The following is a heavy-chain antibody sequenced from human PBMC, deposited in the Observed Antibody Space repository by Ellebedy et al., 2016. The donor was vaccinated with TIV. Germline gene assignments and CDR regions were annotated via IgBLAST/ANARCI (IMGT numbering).Heavy chain of an antibody. D-gene: IGHD3-9*01. CDR3: ARHRGYEMSTNQYKEAIDP. V-gene: IGHV4-59*01. J-gene: IGHJ5*02. CDR1: GASMNNYY. Sequence: GSLRLXXTVSGASMNNYYWTWIRQPPGKGLEWIGNISYSGRTTYNPSLKSRVTISVDMSTNQFSLELSSVTAADTALYYCARHRGYEMSTNQYKEAIDPWGQGILVTVSS. CDR2: ISYSGRT.